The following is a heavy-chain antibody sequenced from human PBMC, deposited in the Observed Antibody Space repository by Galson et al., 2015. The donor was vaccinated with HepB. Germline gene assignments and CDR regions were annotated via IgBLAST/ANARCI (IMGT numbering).Heavy chain of an antibody. CDR2: INAGTGNT. D-gene: IGHD6-13*01. V-gene: IGHV1-3*01. Sequence: SVKVSCKASGYTFTSYAMHWVRQAPGQRLEWMGWINAGTGNTKYSQKFQGRVTITRDTSASTAYMELSSLRSEDTAVYYCAGGSSWYEIWSGTQNYYGMDVWGQGTTVTVSS. CDR1: GYTFTSYA. CDR3: AGGSSWYEIWSGTQNYYGMDV. J-gene: IGHJ6*02.